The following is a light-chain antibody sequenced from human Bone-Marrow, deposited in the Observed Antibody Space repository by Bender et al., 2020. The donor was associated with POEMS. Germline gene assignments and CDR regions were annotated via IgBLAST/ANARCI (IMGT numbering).Light chain of an antibody. CDR1: SSDVGGYNY. V-gene: IGLV2-14*01. Sequence: QSALTQPASVSGSPGQSITISCTGTSSDVGGYNYVSWFQQHPGKVPKLIIYYVSDRASGVSYRFSGTKSGNTASLTISGLQAEDEADYYCCSYSGSSTPYVFGTGTKVTVL. CDR3: CSYSGSSTPYV. J-gene: IGLJ1*01. CDR2: YVS.